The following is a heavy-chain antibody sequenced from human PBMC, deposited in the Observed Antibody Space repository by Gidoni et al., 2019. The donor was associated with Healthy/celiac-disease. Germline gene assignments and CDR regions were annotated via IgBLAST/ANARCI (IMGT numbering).Heavy chain of an antibody. CDR1: GGSFSGYY. V-gene: IGHV4-34*01. D-gene: IGHD3-9*01. J-gene: IGHJ4*02. CDR2: IHHSGST. Sequence: QVQLQQWGAGLLKPSETLSLTCSAYGGSFSGYYWSCIRQPPGKGLDWIGEIHHSGSTNYNPSLKSRVTISVDTSKNQFSLKLSSVTAADTAVYYCARIPGYYRYFDYWGQGTLVTVSS. CDR3: ARIPGYYRYFDY.